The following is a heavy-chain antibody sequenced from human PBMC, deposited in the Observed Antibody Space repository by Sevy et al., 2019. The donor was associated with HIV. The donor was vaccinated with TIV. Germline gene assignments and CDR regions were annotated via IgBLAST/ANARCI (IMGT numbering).Heavy chain of an antibody. CDR1: GFNFSSYG. V-gene: IGHV3-30*18. CDR2: ISYDGSSK. D-gene: IGHD3-3*01. CDR3: AKESGSYYDFWSGHDAFAI. J-gene: IGHJ3*02. Sequence: GGSLRLSCAASGFNFSSYGMHWVRQAPGKGLEWVAVISYDGSSKYYADSVKGRFTISRDNSKNTVYLQINRLRAEDTAVYYCAKESGSYYDFWSGHDAFAIWGQGKMVTVSS.